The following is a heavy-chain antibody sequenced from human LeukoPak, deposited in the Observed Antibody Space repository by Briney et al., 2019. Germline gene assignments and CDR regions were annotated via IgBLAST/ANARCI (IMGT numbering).Heavy chain of an antibody. D-gene: IGHD1-7*01. V-gene: IGHV3-23*01. Sequence: GGSLRLSCAASGFTFSSYAMSWVRQAPGKGLEWVSAISGSGGSTYYADSVKGRFTISRDNSKNTLYLQMNSLRAEDTAVYYCANRGYWSYGSGFDYWGQGTLVTVSS. CDR3: ANRGYWSYGSGFDY. J-gene: IGHJ4*02. CDR1: GFTFSSYA. CDR2: ISGSGGST.